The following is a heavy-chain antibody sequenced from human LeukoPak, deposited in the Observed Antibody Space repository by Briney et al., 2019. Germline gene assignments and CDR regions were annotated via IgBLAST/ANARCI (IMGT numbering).Heavy chain of an antibody. V-gene: IGHV1-69*06. J-gene: IGHJ6*03. CDR1: LGTFSSYA. D-gene: IGHD3-3*01. Sequence: VASVKDSCKACLGTFSSYAISWVRPAPRQGREWVGGIIPIFGTANYAKKFQGRVTITADISTSTAYMELSRLRSEDTAVYYCARSFGDFWSGYSYYMDVWGKGTTVTVSS. CDR3: ARSFGDFWSGYSYYMDV. CDR2: IIPIFGTA.